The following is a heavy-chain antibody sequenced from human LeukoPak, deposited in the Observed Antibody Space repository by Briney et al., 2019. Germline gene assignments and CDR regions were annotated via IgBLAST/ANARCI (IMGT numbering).Heavy chain of an antibody. V-gene: IGHV4-4*07. CDR2: IYTSGST. J-gene: IGHJ6*03. Sequence: SETLSLTCTVSGGSISSYYWSWIRQPAGKGLEWIGRIYTSGSTNYNPSLKSRVTMSVDTSKNQFSLKLSSVTAADTAVYYCARLRRYYGSGSYQIIAYRYYYMDVWGKGTTVTISS. CDR1: GGSISSYY. CDR3: ARLRRYYGSGSYQIIAYRYYYMDV. D-gene: IGHD3-10*01.